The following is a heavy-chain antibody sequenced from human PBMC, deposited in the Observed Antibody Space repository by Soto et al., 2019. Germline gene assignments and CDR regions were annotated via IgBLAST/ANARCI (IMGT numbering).Heavy chain of an antibody. D-gene: IGHD2-15*01. V-gene: IGHV3-33*01. Sequence: QVQLVESGGGVVQPGRSLRLSCAASGFTFSSYGMHWVRQAPGKGLEWVAVIWYDGSNKYYADSVKGRFTISRDNSKNTLYLQMNSLRAEDTALYYCAREGYYCSGGSCYPHFDYWGQGTLVTVSS. CDR2: IWYDGSNK. CDR3: AREGYYCSGGSCYPHFDY. J-gene: IGHJ4*02. CDR1: GFTFSSYG.